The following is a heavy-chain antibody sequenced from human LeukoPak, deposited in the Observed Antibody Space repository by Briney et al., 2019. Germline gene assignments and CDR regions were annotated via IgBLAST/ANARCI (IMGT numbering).Heavy chain of an antibody. J-gene: IGHJ4*02. CDR1: SGSFTSGGYY. Sequence: PSQTLSLTCTVSSGSFTSGGYYWGWIRQPPGKGLEWIGNIYYSGSTYYNPSLRSRLTISLDTSKNQFSLTLSSVTAADTAVYYCARLQYYYDSNGYYSLYYFDYWGQGTVVTVSS. CDR2: IYYSGST. D-gene: IGHD3-22*01. V-gene: IGHV4-39*01. CDR3: ARLQYYYDSNGYYSLYYFDY.